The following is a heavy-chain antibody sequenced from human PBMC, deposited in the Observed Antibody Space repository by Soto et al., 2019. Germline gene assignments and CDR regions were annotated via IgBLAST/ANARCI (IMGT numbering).Heavy chain of an antibody. CDR3: ARAGVPMVRGVINYFDY. J-gene: IGHJ4*02. D-gene: IGHD3-10*01. CDR1: GGSISSGGYS. Sequence: PSETLSLTCAVSGGSISSGGYSWSWIRQPPGKGLEWIGYIYHSGSTYYNPSLKSRVTISVDRSKNQFPLKLSSVTAADTAVYYCARAGVPMVRGVINYFDYWGQGTLVTVSS. CDR2: IYHSGST. V-gene: IGHV4-30-2*01.